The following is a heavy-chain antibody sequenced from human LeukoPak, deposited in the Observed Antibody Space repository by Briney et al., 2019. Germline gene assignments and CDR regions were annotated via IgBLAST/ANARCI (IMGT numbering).Heavy chain of an antibody. D-gene: IGHD3-10*01. CDR1: GFTFSSYA. V-gene: IGHV3-23*01. CDR2: ISGSGGST. Sequence: GGSLRLSCAASGFTFSSYAMSWVRQAPGKGLEWVSAISGSGGSTYYADSVKGQFTISRDNSKNTLYLQMNSLRAEDTAVYYCAKTGVGAITYYYYGMDVWGQGTTVTVSS. J-gene: IGHJ6*02. CDR3: AKTGVGAITYYYYGMDV.